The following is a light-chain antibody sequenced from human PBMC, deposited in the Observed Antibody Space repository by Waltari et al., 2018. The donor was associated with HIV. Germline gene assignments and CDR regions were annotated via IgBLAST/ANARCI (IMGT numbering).Light chain of an antibody. Sequence: SYELTQPPSVSVSPGQTAKITCSGDALPNQSAHSYQQKPGQAPPLVIFKDTQRPSGIPERFSGSHSGTTVTLTISGVQAEDEADYYCESADNSGTYWVFGGGTKLSVL. CDR2: KDT. V-gene: IGLV3-25*03. CDR3: ESADNSGTYWV. J-gene: IGLJ3*02. CDR1: ALPNQS.